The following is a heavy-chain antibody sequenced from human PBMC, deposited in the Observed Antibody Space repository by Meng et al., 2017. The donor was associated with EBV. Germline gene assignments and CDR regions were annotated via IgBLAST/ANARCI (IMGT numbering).Heavy chain of an antibody. V-gene: IGHV1-69*06. CDR3: ARAEIAAAGRLDY. Sequence: QVQLVQLGADVSEPGSSVKVSCKASGVTFSSNAISWVRQAPGQGLEWMGGIIPIFGTANYAQKFQGRVTITADKSTSTAYMELSSLRSEDTAVYYCARAEIAAAGRLDYWGQGTLVTVSS. J-gene: IGHJ4*02. CDR2: IIPIFGTA. D-gene: IGHD6-13*01. CDR1: GVTFSSNA.